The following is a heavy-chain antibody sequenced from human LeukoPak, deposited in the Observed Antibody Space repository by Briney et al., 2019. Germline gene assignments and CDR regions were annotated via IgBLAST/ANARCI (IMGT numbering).Heavy chain of an antibody. J-gene: IGHJ4*02. CDR1: GGTFSSYA. CDR2: IIPIFGTA. D-gene: IGHD2-21*02. V-gene: IGHV1-69*13. Sequence: GASVKVSCKASGGTFSSYAISWVRQAPGQGLEWMGGIIPIFGTANYAQKFQGRVTITADESTSTAYMELSSLRSEDTAVYYCARAGVVVTARAWFDYWGQGTLVTVSS. CDR3: ARAGVVVTARAWFDY.